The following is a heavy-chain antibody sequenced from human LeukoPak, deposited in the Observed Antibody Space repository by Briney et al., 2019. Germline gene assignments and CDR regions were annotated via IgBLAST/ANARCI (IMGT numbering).Heavy chain of an antibody. CDR2: INPTGGST. Sequence: ASVKVSCKASGYTLPSYFMHWVRQALGQGLEWMGIINPTGGSTTYAQKFQGRVTMTRDTSTSTVYMELSSLRSDDTAVYYCARTAARRFDYWGQGTLVTVSS. D-gene: IGHD6-6*01. J-gene: IGHJ4*02. CDR1: GYTLPSYF. V-gene: IGHV1-46*01. CDR3: ARTAARRFDY.